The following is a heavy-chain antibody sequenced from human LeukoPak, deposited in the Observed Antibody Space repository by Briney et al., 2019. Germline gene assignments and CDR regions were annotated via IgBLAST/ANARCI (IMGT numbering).Heavy chain of an antibody. Sequence: SETLSLTCAVSGGSISSGGYSWSWIRQPPGKGLEWIGYIYHSGSTYYNPSLKSRVTISVDRSKNQFSLKLSSVTAADTAVYYCARDQGQLALIFDYWGQGTLVTVSS. CDR3: ARDQGQLALIFDY. CDR1: GGSISSGGYS. D-gene: IGHD6-6*01. V-gene: IGHV4-30-2*01. J-gene: IGHJ4*02. CDR2: IYHSGST.